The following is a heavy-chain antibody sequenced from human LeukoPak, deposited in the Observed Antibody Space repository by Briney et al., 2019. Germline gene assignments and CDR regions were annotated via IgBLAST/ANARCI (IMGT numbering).Heavy chain of an antibody. J-gene: IGHJ3*02. D-gene: IGHD3-10*01. CDR2: MHYSGIQ. Sequence: SETLSLTCIVTGGSIDDYYWSWIRQAPGRGLEWIAYMHYSGIQNYNPSLKSRATVSIATSINQFSLRVDSVTAADTAVYYCARHGGSAFYFHHQRAFDIWGQGTVVTVSS. V-gene: IGHV4-59*08. CDR1: GGSIDDYY. CDR3: ARHGGSAFYFHHQRAFDI.